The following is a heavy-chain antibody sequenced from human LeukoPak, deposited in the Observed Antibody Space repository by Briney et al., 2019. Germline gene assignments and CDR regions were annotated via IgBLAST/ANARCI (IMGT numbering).Heavy chain of an antibody. CDR2: ISVYNGNT. J-gene: IGHJ4*02. Sequence: ASVKVSCKASGYSFTSYGISWVRQAPGQGLEWMGWISVYNGNTNYAQKLQGRVTMTTDTSTSTAYMELRSLRSDDTAVYYCASSTVTTPIDYWGQGTLVTVSS. CDR3: ASSTVTTPIDY. CDR1: GYSFTSYG. V-gene: IGHV1-18*01. D-gene: IGHD4-17*01.